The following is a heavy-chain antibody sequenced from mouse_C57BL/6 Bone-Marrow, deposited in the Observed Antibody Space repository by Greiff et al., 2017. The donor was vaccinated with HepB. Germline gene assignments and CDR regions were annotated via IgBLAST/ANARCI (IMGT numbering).Heavy chain of an antibody. Sequence: EVKVVESGEGLVKPGGSLKLSCAASGFTFSSYAMSWVRQTPEKRLEWVAYISSGGDYIYYADTVKGRFTISRDNARNTLYLQMSSLKSEDTAMYYCTRATTVPFDWYFDVWGTGTTVTVSS. D-gene: IGHD1-1*01. CDR1: GFTFSSYA. CDR2: ISSGGDYI. V-gene: IGHV5-9-1*02. J-gene: IGHJ1*03. CDR3: TRATTVPFDWYFDV.